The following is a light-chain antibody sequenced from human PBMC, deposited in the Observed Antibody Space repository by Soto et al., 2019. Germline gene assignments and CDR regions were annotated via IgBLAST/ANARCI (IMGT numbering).Light chain of an antibody. CDR3: QQYHSSPSIA. J-gene: IGKJ5*01. V-gene: IGKV3-20*01. CDR2: GAS. CDR1: QSVSNNY. Sequence: EIVMTQSPATLSVSPGERATLSCRASQSVSNNYLAWYQQKPGQAPRLLIYGASSRATGIPDRFSGSGSGTDFTVTISRLVPEDFAVYYCQQYHSSPSIAFGQGTRLEVK.